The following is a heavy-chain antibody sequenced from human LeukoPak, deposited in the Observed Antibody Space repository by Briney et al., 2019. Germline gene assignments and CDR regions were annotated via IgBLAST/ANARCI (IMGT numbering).Heavy chain of an antibody. CDR2: ISSSSSYI. CDR1: GFTFSSYT. J-gene: IGHJ5*02. Sequence: GGSLRLSCAASGFTFSSYTMHWVRQAPGKGLEWVSSISSSSSYIYYADSVKGRFTISRDNAKNSLYLQMNSLRAEDTAVHYCARDRGEYQLLTWFDPWGQGTLVTVSS. V-gene: IGHV3-21*01. CDR3: ARDRGEYQLLTWFDP. D-gene: IGHD2-2*01.